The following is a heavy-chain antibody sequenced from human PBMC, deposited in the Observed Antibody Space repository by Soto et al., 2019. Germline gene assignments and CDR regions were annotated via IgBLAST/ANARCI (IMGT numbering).Heavy chain of an antibody. CDR2: IYYSGST. Sequence: SETLSLTCTVSGGSISGGGYYWSWIRQHPGKGLEWIGYIYYSGSTYYNPSLKSRVTISVDTSKNQFSLKLSSVTAADTAVYYCAREGIRWLQSPPHYYGMDVWGQGTTVTVSS. CDR1: GGSISGGGYY. CDR3: AREGIRWLQSPPHYYGMDV. J-gene: IGHJ6*02. V-gene: IGHV4-31*03. D-gene: IGHD5-12*01.